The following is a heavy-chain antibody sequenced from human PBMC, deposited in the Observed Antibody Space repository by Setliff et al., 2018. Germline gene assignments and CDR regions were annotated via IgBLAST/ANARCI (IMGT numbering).Heavy chain of an antibody. V-gene: IGHV4-34*01. CDR3: AHRRAAAGAEG. D-gene: IGHD6-13*01. CDR1: GGSISDYY. CDR2: INHSGST. Sequence: SETLSLTCTVSGGSISDYYWIWIRQPPGKGLEWIGEINHSGSTNYNPSLKSRVTISVDTSKNQFSLKLSSVTAADTAVYYCAHRRAAAGAEGWGQGTLVTVSS. J-gene: IGHJ4*02.